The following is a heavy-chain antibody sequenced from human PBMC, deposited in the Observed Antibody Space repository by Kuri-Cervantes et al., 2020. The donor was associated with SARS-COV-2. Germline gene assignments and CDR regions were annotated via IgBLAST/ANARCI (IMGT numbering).Heavy chain of an antibody. CDR1: GFTFSSYW. J-gene: IGHJ4*02. V-gene: IGHV3-7*01. CDR2: IKQDGSEK. D-gene: IGHD7-27*01. Sequence: GESLKISCAASGFTFSSYWMSWVRQAPGKGLEWVANIKQDGSEKYYVDSVKGRFTISRDNAKSSLYLQMNSLRAEDTAVYYCARDWGELGKDYWGQGTLVTVSS. CDR3: ARDWGELGKDY.